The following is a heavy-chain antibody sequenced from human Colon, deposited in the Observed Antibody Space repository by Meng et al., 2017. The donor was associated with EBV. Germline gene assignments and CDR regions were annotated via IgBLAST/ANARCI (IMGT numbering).Heavy chain of an antibody. CDR3: ARLYCSGGSCYTIDY. J-gene: IGHJ4*02. D-gene: IGHD2-15*01. CDR1: GYTFTSYA. V-gene: IGHV7-4-1*02. Sequence: QVQLEQAWFELKRPGASVKASCKASGYTFTSYAMNWVRQGPGQGLEWMGWINTNTGNPTYAQGFTGRFVFSLDTSVSTEYLQISSLKAADTAVDYCARLYCSGGSCYTIDYWGQGTLVTVSS. CDR2: INTNTGNP.